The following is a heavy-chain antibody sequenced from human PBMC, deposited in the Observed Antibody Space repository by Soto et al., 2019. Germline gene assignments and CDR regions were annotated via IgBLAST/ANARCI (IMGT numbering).Heavy chain of an antibody. CDR3: ARTPDGSWPTWFDP. Sequence: SETLSLTCTVSGGSISSNDYYWGWIRQPPGKGLEWIGSIYFSGSTYYKPSLKSRVTISVHTSKNLFSLKLTSVTAADTAVYYCARTPDGSWPTWFDPWGQGTLVTVSS. D-gene: IGHD6-13*01. CDR2: IYFSGST. CDR1: GGSISSNDYY. V-gene: IGHV4-39*01. J-gene: IGHJ5*02.